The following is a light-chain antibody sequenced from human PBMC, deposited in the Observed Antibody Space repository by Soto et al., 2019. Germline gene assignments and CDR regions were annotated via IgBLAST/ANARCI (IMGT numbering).Light chain of an antibody. Sequence: DIQLTQSPSFLSASVGDRVTITCRASQDISSHLAWYQQKPGKAPKLLIYKASSLESGVPSRFSGSGSGTEFTLTISSLQPDDFATYYCQQYNSYWTFGQGTKVEIK. V-gene: IGKV1-5*03. J-gene: IGKJ1*01. CDR1: QDISSH. CDR2: KAS. CDR3: QQYNSYWT.